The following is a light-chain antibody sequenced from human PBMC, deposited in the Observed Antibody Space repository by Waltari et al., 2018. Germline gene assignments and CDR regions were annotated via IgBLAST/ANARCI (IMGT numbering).Light chain of an antibody. J-gene: IGKJ2*01. CDR2: DAS. V-gene: IGKV3-11*01. CDR3: QQRSSWPYT. CDR1: QTVRTF. Sequence: EIVLTQSPATLTLSPGDTATLSCRASQTVRTFLAWYQQKPGQAPRLLIFDASSRATGISPKFRGSGSGTDFTLTVNNLEPEDFAGYYCQQRSSWPYTFGQGTRVDFK.